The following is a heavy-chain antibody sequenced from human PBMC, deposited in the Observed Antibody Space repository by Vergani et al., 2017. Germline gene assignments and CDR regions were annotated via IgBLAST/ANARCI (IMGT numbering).Heavy chain of an antibody. CDR2: INHSGST. J-gene: IGHJ4*02. CDR3: ARGIRPRGYRYAHGRSFDY. D-gene: IGHD5-18*01. CDR1: GGSFSGYY. Sequence: QVQLQQWGAGLLKPSETLSLTCAVYGGSFSGYYWSWIRQPPGKGLEWIGEINHSGSTNYNPSLKSRVTISVDTSKNQFSLKLSSVTAADTAVYYCARGIRPRGYRYAHGRSFDYWGQGTLVTVSS. V-gene: IGHV4-34*01.